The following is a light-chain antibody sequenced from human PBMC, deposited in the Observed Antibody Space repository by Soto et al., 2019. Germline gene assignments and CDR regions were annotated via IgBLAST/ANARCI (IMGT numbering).Light chain of an antibody. Sequence: QSVLTQPASVSGSPGQSITISCTGTSSDVGGYNYVSWYQHHPGEAPKLMIFEVTKRPSGASNRFSGSKSGNTASLTISGLQAEDEADYFCNSYTTSSTYVFGSGTKVTVL. J-gene: IGLJ1*01. V-gene: IGLV2-14*01. CDR2: EVT. CDR3: NSYTTSSTYV. CDR1: SSDVGGYNY.